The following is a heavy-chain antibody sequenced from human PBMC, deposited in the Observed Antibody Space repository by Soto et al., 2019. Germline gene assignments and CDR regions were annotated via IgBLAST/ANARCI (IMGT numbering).Heavy chain of an antibody. Sequence: GASVKVSCKASGYTFTSYGISWVRQAPGQGLEWMGWISAYNGNTNYAQKLQGRVTMTTDTSTSTAYMELRSLRSDDTAVYYCARDPTIVLVPAALYYFDYWGQGTLVTVSS. CDR1: GYTFTSYG. V-gene: IGHV1-18*01. D-gene: IGHD2-2*01. J-gene: IGHJ4*02. CDR3: ARDPTIVLVPAALYYFDY. CDR2: ISAYNGNT.